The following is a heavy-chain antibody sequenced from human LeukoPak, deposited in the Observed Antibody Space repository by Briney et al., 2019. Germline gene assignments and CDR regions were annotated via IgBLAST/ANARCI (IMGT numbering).Heavy chain of an antibody. CDR2: MNPNSGKT. D-gene: IGHD3-10*01. CDR1: GYTLTSYD. J-gene: IGHJ4*02. V-gene: IGHV1-8*01. Sequence: ASVKVSCKASGYTLTSYDINWVRQATGQGLEWMGWMNPNSGKTGYAQKFQGRITITRNTSISTAYMELSSLRAEDTAVYFCARDLSYGSGEFWGQGTLVTVSS. CDR3: ARDLSYGSGEF.